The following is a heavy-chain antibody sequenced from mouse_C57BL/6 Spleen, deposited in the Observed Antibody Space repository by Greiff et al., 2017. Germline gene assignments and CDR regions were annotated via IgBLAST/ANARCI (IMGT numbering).Heavy chain of an antibody. CDR1: GYTFTSYW. V-gene: IGHV1-64*01. Sequence: QVQLQQPGAELVKPGASVKLSCKASGYTFTSYWMHWVKQRPGQGLEWIGMIHPNSGSTNYNEKFKSKATLTVDKSSSTAYMQLSSLTSEDSAVYSCARSWVTTGYFDVWGTGTTVTVSS. D-gene: IGHD2-2*01. CDR2: IHPNSGST. CDR3: ARSWVTTGYFDV. J-gene: IGHJ1*03.